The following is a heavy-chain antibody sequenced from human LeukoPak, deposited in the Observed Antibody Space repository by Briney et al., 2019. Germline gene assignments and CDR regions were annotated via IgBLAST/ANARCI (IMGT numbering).Heavy chain of an antibody. Sequence: GGSLRLSCAASGFTFSSYWMHWVRQAPGKGLVWVSRINSDGSSTSYADSVKGRFTISRDNAKNTLYLQMNSLRAEDTAVYYCARDQREYSSSYAFDIWGQGTMVTVSS. D-gene: IGHD6-6*01. CDR2: INSDGSST. V-gene: IGHV3-74*01. CDR3: ARDQREYSSSYAFDI. CDR1: GFTFSSYW. J-gene: IGHJ3*02.